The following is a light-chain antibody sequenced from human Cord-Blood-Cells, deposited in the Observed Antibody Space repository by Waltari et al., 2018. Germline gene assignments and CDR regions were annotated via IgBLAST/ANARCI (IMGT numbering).Light chain of an antibody. CDR2: EVS. Sequence: QPALTQPASVSASPGQSITISCPGTSSDVGRYNLLSWYQQHPGKAPKLMIYEVSKRPSGVSNRFSCSKSGNTASLTISGLQAEDEADYYCCSYAGSSTWVFGGGTKLTVL. CDR3: CSYAGSSTWV. V-gene: IGLV2-23*02. CDR1: SSDVGRYNL. J-gene: IGLJ3*02.